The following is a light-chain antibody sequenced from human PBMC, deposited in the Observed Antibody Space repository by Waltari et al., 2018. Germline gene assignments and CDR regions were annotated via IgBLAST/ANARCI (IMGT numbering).Light chain of an antibody. CDR3: CSFSGANNLL. CDR1: ARDIGGFNF. CDR2: DVI. V-gene: IGLV2-8*01. J-gene: IGLJ2*01. Sequence: QSALTQPPSASGSPGRSVTFPCTVTARDIGGFNFVSWYQQHPDKAPRLIIYDVIKRPSGVADRFSGSKSGNTASLTVSGLQAEDEADYFCCSFSGANNLLFGGGTRLTV.